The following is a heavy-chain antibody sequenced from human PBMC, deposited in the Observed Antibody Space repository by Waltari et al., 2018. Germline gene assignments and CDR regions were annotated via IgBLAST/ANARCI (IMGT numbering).Heavy chain of an antibody. CDR2: ISSSSYI. CDR1: GFTFSSYS. J-gene: IGHJ4*02. Sequence: EVQLVESGGGLVKPGGSLRLSCAASGFTFSSYSMNWVRQAPGKGLEWVSSISSSSYIYYADSVKGRFTISRDNAKNSLYLQMNSLRAEDTAVYYCARDGWGSSPTLDYWGQGTLVTVSS. D-gene: IGHD6-6*01. V-gene: IGHV3-21*01. CDR3: ARDGWGSSPTLDY.